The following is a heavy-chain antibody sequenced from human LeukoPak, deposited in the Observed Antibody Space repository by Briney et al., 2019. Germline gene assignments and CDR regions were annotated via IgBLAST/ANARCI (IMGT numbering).Heavy chain of an antibody. V-gene: IGHV3-11*04. D-gene: IGHD1-1*01. CDR3: ARGHWRLDY. CDR1: GFTFRNYY. Sequence: GGSLRLSCAASGFTFRNYYMSWIRQAPGKGLEWVSYVRSSGGTIYFADSVKGRFTVSRDNAKNSLYLQMNSLRAEDTAVYYCARGHWRLDYWGQGTLVTVSS. CDR2: VRSSGGTI. J-gene: IGHJ4*02.